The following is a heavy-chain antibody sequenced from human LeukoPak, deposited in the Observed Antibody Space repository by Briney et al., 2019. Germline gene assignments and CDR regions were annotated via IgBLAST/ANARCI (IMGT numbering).Heavy chain of an antibody. D-gene: IGHD3-22*01. CDR2: MWYDGTNE. Sequence: GRSLRLSCIASGFTFSSYGMHWVRQTPGKGLEWVAVMWYDGTNEQYADSVRGRFTISRDNSKYTLYLQMNSLRAEDTAVYYCAREVHYFDSRPAHYYFDYWGQGTLVTVSS. V-gene: IGHV3-33*08. CDR3: AREVHYFDSRPAHYYFDY. J-gene: IGHJ4*02. CDR1: GFTFSSYG.